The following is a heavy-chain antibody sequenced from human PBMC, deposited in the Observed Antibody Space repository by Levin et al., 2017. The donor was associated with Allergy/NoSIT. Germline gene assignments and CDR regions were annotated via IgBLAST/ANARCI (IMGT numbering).Heavy chain of an antibody. CDR1: GFTFSSYG. CDR3: AKARGVGFSGSIGY. J-gene: IGHJ4*02. D-gene: IGHD5-12*01. V-gene: IGHV3-48*01. CDR2: ISGSSSTT. Sequence: GASVKVSCVASGFTFSSYGMNWVRQAPGKGLEWISYISGSSSTTYYADSVKGRFTISRDNGQNSLYLQMNSLRVEDTAVYYCAKARGVGFSGSIGYWGQGTLVTVSS.